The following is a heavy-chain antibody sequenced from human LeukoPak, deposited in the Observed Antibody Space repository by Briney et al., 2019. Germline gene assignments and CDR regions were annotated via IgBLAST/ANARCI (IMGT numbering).Heavy chain of an antibody. CDR1: GVSISSGSYY. J-gene: IGHJ4*02. Sequence: SQTLSLTCNVSGVSISSGSYYWSWIRQPAGKGLEWIGRIYISGSPKYNPSLRSRVTMSVDTSKSRFSLKLSSVTAADTAVYYCARARDGYNLDYWGQGTLVTVSS. CDR3: ARARDGYNLDY. V-gene: IGHV4-61*02. CDR2: IYISGSP. D-gene: IGHD5-24*01.